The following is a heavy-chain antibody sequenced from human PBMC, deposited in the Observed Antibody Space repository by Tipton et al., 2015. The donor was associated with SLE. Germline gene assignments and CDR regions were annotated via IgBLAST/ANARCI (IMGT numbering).Heavy chain of an antibody. J-gene: IGHJ6*03. V-gene: IGHV3-30-3*01. D-gene: IGHD6-25*01. CDR2: ISYDGSNK. CDR1: GFTFSSYA. Sequence: SLRLSCAASGFTFSSYAMSWVRQAPGKGLEWVAVISYDGSNKYYADSVKGRFTISRDNSKNTLYLQMNSLRAEDTAVYYCARKAATRYYYYYYMDVWGRGTTVTVSS. CDR3: ARKAATRYYYYYYMDV.